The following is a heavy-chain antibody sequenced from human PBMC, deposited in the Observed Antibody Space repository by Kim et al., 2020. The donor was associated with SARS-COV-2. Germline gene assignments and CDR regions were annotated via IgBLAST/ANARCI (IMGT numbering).Heavy chain of an antibody. V-gene: IGHV4-39*01. CDR2: VHYTGKT. CDR3: ARHEWGGLRTPFDF. Sequence: SETLSLTCSVSGVSISTTSSYWGWIRQSPGKGLEWIGTVHYTGKTYYSPSLKSRVTISVDRSKNQVSMNLKSATAADTAVYFCARHEWGGLRTPFDFCG. CDR1: GVSISTTSSY. J-gene: IGHJ4*01. D-gene: IGHD3-16*01.